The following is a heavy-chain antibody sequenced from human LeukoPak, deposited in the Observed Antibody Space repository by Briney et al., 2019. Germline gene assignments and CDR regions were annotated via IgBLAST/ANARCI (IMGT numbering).Heavy chain of an antibody. D-gene: IGHD6-19*01. V-gene: IGHV4-39*01. CDR3: ARLTSSGWQDY. Sequence: PSETLSLTCTVSGGSISSSSYYWGWIRQPPGKGLEWIGSIYCSGSTYYNPSLKSRVTISVDTSKNQFSLKLSSVTAADTAVYYCARLTSSGWQDYWGQGTLVTVSS. CDR1: GGSISSSSYY. CDR2: IYCSGST. J-gene: IGHJ4*02.